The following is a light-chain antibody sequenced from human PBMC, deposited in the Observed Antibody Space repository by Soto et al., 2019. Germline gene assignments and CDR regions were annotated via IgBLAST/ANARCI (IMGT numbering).Light chain of an antibody. CDR1: QRVSSR. V-gene: IGKV3D-15*01. CDR2: GAS. J-gene: IGKJ1*01. Sequence: EILLTQSPDTLSLSPGEGATLSCRARQRVSSRYLAWYQQKPGQAPRLLIYGASSRATGIPDRFSGSGSGTEFTLTISSLQSEDFAVYYCQQYNNWPPWTFGQGTKVDI. CDR3: QQYNNWPPWT.